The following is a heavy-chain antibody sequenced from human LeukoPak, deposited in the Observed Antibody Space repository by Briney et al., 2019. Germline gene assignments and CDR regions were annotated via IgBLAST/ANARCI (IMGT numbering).Heavy chain of an antibody. V-gene: IGHV1-69*13. CDR2: IIPIFGTA. J-gene: IGHJ4*02. D-gene: IGHD3-10*01. Sequence: GASVKVSCKASGYTFTSYDINWVRQAPGQGLEWMGGIIPIFGTANYAQKFQGRVTITADESTSTAYMELSSLRSEDTAVYYCASPDYYGSGSYAHWGQGTLVTVSS. CDR3: ASPDYYGSGSYAH. CDR1: GYTFTSYD.